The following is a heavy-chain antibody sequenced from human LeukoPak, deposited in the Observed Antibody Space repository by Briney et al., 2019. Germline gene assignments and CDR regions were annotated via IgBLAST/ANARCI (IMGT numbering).Heavy chain of an antibody. CDR2: IWYDGSNK. D-gene: IGHD5-18*01. J-gene: IGHJ6*02. CDR3: ARVPRNSYGYVLYYGMDV. Sequence: GGSLRLSCAASGFTFSSYGMHWVRHAPGKGLEWVAVIWYDGSNKYYADSVKGRFTISGDNSKNTLYLQMNRLRAEDKAVYYCARVPRNSYGYVLYYGMDVWGQGTTVTVSS. V-gene: IGHV3-33*01. CDR1: GFTFSSYG.